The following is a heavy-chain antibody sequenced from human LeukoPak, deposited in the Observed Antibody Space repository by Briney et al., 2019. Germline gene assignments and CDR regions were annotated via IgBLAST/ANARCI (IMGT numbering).Heavy chain of an antibody. CDR1: GYTFNGNH. CDR3: ARAGEMDDFWSGYSPYYYMDV. CDR2: INPDSGAI. D-gene: IGHD3-3*01. Sequence: ASVKVSCKASGYTFNGNHIHWLRQAPGQGPEWMGWINPDSGAINPAQKFQGRVSMTRDTSISTAYMELTRLTSDDTAVYYCARAGEMDDFWSGYSPYYYMDVWGKGTTVTVSS. J-gene: IGHJ6*03. V-gene: IGHV1-2*02.